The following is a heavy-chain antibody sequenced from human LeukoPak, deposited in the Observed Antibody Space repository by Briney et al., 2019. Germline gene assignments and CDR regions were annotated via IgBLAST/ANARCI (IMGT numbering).Heavy chain of an antibody. J-gene: IGHJ4*02. CDR1: GYTFTGYY. D-gene: IGHD2-2*02. V-gene: IGHV1-2*02. CDR3: AIKRRDCSSTSCYNWGVYFDY. CDR2: INPNSGGT. Sequence: ASVKVSCKASGYTFTGYYMHWVRQAPGQGLEWMGWINPNSGGTNYAQKFQGRVTMTRDTSISTAYMELSSLRSEDTAVYYCAIKRRDCSSTSCYNWGVYFDYWGQGTLVTVSS.